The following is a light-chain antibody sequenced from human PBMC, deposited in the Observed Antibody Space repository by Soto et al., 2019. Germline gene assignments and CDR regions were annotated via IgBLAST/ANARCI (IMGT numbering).Light chain of an antibody. CDR3: SSYTNSPTPNGV. V-gene: IGLV2-14*01. J-gene: IGLJ3*02. CDR2: DVS. Sequence: QSALTQPASVSGSPGQSITISCTGTSSDVGGYNYVSWYQQHPGKAPKLMIYDVSNRPSGVSNRFSGSKSGNTASLTISGLQPEDEADYYCSSYTNSPTPNGVFGGGTQLTVL. CDR1: SSDVGGYNY.